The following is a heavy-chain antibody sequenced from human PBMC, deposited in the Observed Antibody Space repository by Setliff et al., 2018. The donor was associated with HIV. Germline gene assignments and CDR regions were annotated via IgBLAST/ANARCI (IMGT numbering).Heavy chain of an antibody. V-gene: IGHV4-38-2*01. D-gene: IGHD6-19*01. CDR1: GYSINSGFS. J-gene: IGHJ5*02. CDR2: IYQSGSI. Sequence: SETLSLTCAASGYSINSGFSRAWIRQPPGQGPQWIGSIYQSGSIYYNPSLQSRVTISVDSSKNQFSLNLFSVTAADTAVYYCARPRRVRSRAWYWFDIWGQGALVTVSS. CDR3: ARPRRVRSRAWYWFDI.